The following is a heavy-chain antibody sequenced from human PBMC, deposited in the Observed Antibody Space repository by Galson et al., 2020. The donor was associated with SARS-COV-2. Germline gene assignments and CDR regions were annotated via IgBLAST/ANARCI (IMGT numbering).Heavy chain of an antibody. D-gene: IGHD3-9*01. V-gene: IGHV3-21*01. CDR2: ISSSSSDV. CDR3: ARAEVLTGYYSQGKTDY. Sequence: GESLKISCEASGFTFSSYNMNWVRQAPGKGLEWVLSISSSSSDVYYADSVKGRFTISRDNAKNSLYLQMNSLRAEDTAVYYCARAEVLTGYYSQGKTDYWGQGTLVTVSS. CDR1: GFTFSSYN. J-gene: IGHJ4*02.